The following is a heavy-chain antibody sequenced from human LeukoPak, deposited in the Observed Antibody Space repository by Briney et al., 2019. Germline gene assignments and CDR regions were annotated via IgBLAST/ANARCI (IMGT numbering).Heavy chain of an antibody. CDR1: GGSISRGDYY. J-gene: IGHJ4*02. Sequence: SQTLSLTCTVSGGSISRGDYYWSWIRQPPGKGLEWIGYIYYSGSTYYNPSLKSRVTISVDTSKNQFSLKLSSVTAADTAVYYCARVRLGELAFDYWGQGTLVIVSS. CDR2: IYYSGST. V-gene: IGHV4-30-4*01. D-gene: IGHD3-16*01. CDR3: ARVRLGELAFDY.